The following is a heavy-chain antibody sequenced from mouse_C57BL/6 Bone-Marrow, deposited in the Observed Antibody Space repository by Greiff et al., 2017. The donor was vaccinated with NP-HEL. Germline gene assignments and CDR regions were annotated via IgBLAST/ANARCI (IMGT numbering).Heavy chain of an antibody. V-gene: IGHV1-81*01. CDR1: GYTFTSYG. D-gene: IGHD2-5*01. J-gene: IGHJ3*01. CDR2: IYPRSGNT. CDR3: ARENYSNSFAY. Sequence: ESGAELARPGASVKLSCKASGYTFTSYGISWVKQRTGQGLEWIGEIYPRSGNTYYNEKFKGKATLTADKSSSTAYMELRSLTSEDSAVYFCARENYSNSFAYWGQGTLVTVSA.